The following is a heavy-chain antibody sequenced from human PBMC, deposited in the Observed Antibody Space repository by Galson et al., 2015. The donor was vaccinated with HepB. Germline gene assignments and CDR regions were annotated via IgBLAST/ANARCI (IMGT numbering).Heavy chain of an antibody. D-gene: IGHD3-3*01. CDR2: ISSSSSTI. CDR1: GFTFSSYS. CDR3: ARVVRMEWLFSMDV. J-gene: IGHJ6*03. V-gene: IGHV3-48*02. Sequence: SLRLSCAASGFTFSSYSMNWVRQAPGKGLEWVSYISSSSSTIYYADSVKGRFTISRDNAKNSLYLQMNSLRDEDTAVYYCARVVRMEWLFSMDVWGKGTTVTVSS.